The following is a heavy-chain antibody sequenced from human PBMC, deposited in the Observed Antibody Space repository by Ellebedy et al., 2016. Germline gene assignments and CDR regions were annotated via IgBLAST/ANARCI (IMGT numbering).Heavy chain of an antibody. V-gene: IGHV3-23*01. D-gene: IGHD3-3*01. CDR3: AKDLGYDFWSGYFKSGLFDY. Sequence: GGSLRLSXAASGFTFSSYSMNWVRQAPGKGLEWVSAISGSGGSTYYADSVKGRFTISRDNSKNTLYLQMNSLRAEDTAVYYCAKDLGYDFWSGYFKSGLFDYWGQGTLSPSPQ. J-gene: IGHJ4*02. CDR2: ISGSGGST. CDR1: GFTFSSYS.